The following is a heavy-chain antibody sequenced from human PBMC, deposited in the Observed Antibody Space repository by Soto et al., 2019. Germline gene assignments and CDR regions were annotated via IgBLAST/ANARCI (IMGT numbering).Heavy chain of an antibody. CDR2: IIPFLSIT. J-gene: IGHJ3*02. CDR3: AFGSWSAETFDI. Sequence: QVHLVQSGAEVKKPGSSVKVSCKASGGTFSTYTLIWVRQAPGQGLEWMGRIIPFLSITNSAQKFHDRVTSTADKSTSTAYLELTSLRSDDTAIDDCAFGSWSAETFDIWGQGTMVTVSS. V-gene: IGHV1-69*02. CDR1: GGTFSTYT. D-gene: IGHD2-8*02.